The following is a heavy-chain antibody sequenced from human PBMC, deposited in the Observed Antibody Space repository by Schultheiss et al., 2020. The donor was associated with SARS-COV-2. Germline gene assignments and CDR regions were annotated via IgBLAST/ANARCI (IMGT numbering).Heavy chain of an antibody. J-gene: IGHJ5*02. D-gene: IGHD6-13*01. CDR3: AAGYSSSWPPNWFDP. CDR1: GGSISSSSYY. Sequence: SQTLSLTCTVSGGSISSSSYYWGWIRQPPGKGLEWIGSIYHSGSTNYNPSLKSRVTISVDTSKNQFSLKLTSVTAADTAMYYCAAGYSSSWPPNWFDPWGQGTLVTVSS. V-gene: IGHV4-39*07. CDR2: IYHSGST.